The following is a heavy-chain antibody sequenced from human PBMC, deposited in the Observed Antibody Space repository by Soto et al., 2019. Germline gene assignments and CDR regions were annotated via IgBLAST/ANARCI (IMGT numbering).Heavy chain of an antibody. J-gene: IGHJ4*02. Sequence: LRLSCAASGFTFSSFALSWVRQAPEKGLEWVSAISGSGDGTDYADSVKGRFTISRDNSKNTLYLQMNSLRAEDTAVYYCAGPGYSSQDYWGQGALVTVSS. V-gene: IGHV3-23*01. CDR3: AGPGYSSQDY. D-gene: IGHD5-18*01. CDR1: GFTFSSFA. CDR2: ISGSGDGT.